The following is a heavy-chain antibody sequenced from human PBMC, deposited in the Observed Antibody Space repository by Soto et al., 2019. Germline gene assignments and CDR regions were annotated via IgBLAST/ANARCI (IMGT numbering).Heavy chain of an antibody. Sequence: EVQLVESGGGLVKPGGSLRLSCAASGFTFSNAWMSWVRQAPGKGLEWVGRIKSKTDGGTTDYAAPVKGRFTISRDDSKNSLYLQMNSLKTGETAVCYCTTDVGQAAAMDYCYYGMDVWGQGTTVTVFS. CDR3: TTDVGQAAAMDYCYYGMDV. D-gene: IGHD5-18*01. V-gene: IGHV3-15*01. CDR2: IKSKTDGGTT. CDR1: GFTFSNAW. J-gene: IGHJ6*02.